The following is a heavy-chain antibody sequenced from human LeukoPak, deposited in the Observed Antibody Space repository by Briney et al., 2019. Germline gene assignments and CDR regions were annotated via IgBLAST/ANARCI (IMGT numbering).Heavy chain of an antibody. CDR2: FSGSGGST. J-gene: IGHJ4*02. V-gene: IGHV3-23*01. CDR3: ARSGLIRFDY. D-gene: IGHD2-15*01. Sequence: PGGSLRLSCAASGFTFSTYAMTWVRQAPGKGLEWVSSFSGSGGSTYYADSVKGRFIISRDNSKNTLYLQMNSLRAEDTAVYYCARSGLIRFDYWGQGTLVTVSS. CDR1: GFTFSTYA.